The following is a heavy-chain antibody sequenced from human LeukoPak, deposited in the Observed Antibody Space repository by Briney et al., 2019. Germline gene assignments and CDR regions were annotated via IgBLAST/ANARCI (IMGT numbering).Heavy chain of an antibody. D-gene: IGHD3-3*01. Sequence: PSETLSLTCTVSSGSITSYYWTWIRQPPGKGLEWIGSIYYTGSTNYSPSLKGRVTILVDTSKNQFSLKMNSVTAADTALYYCAGVGSGYSTFYFDYWGQGLLVTVSS. J-gene: IGHJ4*02. CDR2: IYYTGST. CDR1: SGSITSYY. V-gene: IGHV4-59*01. CDR3: AGVGSGYSTFYFDY.